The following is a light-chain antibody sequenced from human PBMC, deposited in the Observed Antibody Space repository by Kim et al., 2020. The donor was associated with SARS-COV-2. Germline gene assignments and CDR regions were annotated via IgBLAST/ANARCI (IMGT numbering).Light chain of an antibody. J-gene: IGLJ2*01. CDR1: RSNIGSKF. CDR3: ASWDDNLSGVI. Sequence: ELTQPPSASGTPGQRVTISCSGSRSNIGSKFVYWYQQLPGTAPTLLIYSNNQRPSGVPDRFSGSKSGALDSLTISGIRSEDEEDYYCASWDDNLSGVIFGGGTKVTVL. V-gene: IGLV1-47*01. CDR2: SNN.